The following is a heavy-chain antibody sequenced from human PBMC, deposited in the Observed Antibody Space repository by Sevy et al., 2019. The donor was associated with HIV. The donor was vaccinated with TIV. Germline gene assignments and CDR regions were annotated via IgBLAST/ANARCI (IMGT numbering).Heavy chain of an antibody. CDR2: IKQDGSDK. Sequence: GGSLRLSCAASGFTFSTYWMSWVRQAPGKGLEWVANIKQDGSDKNYMDSVKGRFTISRGNAKNSLYLQMSSLRAEETAVYYCATLSSPMPNSGWYDFFDHWGQGTLVTVSS. V-gene: IGHV3-7*01. J-gene: IGHJ4*02. CDR3: ATLSSPMPNSGWYDFFDH. D-gene: IGHD6-19*01. CDR1: GFTFSTYW.